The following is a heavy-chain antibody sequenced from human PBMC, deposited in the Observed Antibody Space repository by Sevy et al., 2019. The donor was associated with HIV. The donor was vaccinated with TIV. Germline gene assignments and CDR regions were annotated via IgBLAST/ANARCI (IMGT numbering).Heavy chain of an antibody. J-gene: IGHJ5*02. CDR2: ISYVSKT. Sequence: SETLSLTCNVAGGSISSSGSFWGWIRESPGKGRGWLGDISYVSKTNYNPSLRGRVAISRDTSNNHFSLRLKYVSAADTGVYYCSKIFAHWGQGTLVTVSS. CDR3: SKIFAH. V-gene: IGHV4-39*02. CDR1: GGSISSSGSF.